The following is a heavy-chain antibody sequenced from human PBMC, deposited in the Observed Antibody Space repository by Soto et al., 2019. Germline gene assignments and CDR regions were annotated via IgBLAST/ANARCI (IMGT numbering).Heavy chain of an antibody. V-gene: IGHV1-58*01. CDR2: IVVGSGNT. CDR1: GFTFTISA. CDR3: AADKEAAGCQVLEC. D-gene: IGHD6-13*01. Sequence: SVKVSCKASGFTFTISAVQWLRQARGQRLEWIGWIVVGSGNTNYAQKFQERVTITRDMSTSTAYMELSSLRSEDTAVYYCAADKEAAGCQVLECCAHGTLVTGSS. J-gene: IGHJ4*03.